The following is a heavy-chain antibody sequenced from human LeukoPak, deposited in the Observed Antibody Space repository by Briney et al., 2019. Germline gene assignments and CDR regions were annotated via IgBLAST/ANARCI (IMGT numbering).Heavy chain of an antibody. D-gene: IGHD3-22*01. CDR1: GYTFTGYY. J-gene: IGHJ4*02. Sequence: GASVKVSCKASGYTFTGYYMHWVRQATGQGLGWMGWMNPNSGNTGYAQKFQGRVTMTRNTSISTAYMELSSLRSEDTAVYYCARSATYRYYDSSGPPRYWGQGTLVTVSS. CDR3: ARSATYRYYDSSGPPRY. CDR2: MNPNSGNT. V-gene: IGHV1-8*02.